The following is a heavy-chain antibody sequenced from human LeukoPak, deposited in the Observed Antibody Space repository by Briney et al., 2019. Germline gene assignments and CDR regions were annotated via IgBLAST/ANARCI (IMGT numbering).Heavy chain of an antibody. Sequence: WASVTVSCTASGYTFTSYDINWVRQAAGQGLEWMGWMNPNSGNTGYAQKFQGRVTMTRHTSISTAYMELSSLRSEDAAVYYCARGHRTSSSWFYYYYYMDVWGKGTTVTVSS. V-gene: IGHV1-8*01. D-gene: IGHD6-13*01. CDR1: GYTFTSYD. J-gene: IGHJ6*03. CDR2: MNPNSGNT. CDR3: ARGHRTSSSWFYYYYYMDV.